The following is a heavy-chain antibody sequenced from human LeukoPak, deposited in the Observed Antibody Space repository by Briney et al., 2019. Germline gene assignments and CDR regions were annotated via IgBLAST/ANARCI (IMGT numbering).Heavy chain of an antibody. Sequence: GGSLRLSCAASGFTFSSYAMSWVRQAPGKGLEWVSTISDSSGSTHYADSVKGRFTISRDNSKNTLYLQMNSLRAEDTAVYYCAKTDCSSASCPTSYWGQGTLVTVSS. V-gene: IGHV3-23*01. D-gene: IGHD2-2*01. J-gene: IGHJ4*02. CDR2: ISDSSGST. CDR1: GFTFSSYA. CDR3: AKTDCSSASCPTSY.